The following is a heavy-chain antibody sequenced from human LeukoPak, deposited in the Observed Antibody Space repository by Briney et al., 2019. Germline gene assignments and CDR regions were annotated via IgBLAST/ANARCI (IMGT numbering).Heavy chain of an antibody. J-gene: IGHJ4*02. Sequence: SQTLSLTCTASGDSTTSGSYYWSWIRQPAGKGLEWIGRIFISGGTNYNPSLRSRVTMSLDTSKNQFSLKLYSVTAADTAVYYCAREKGYMVRGKLGYWGQGTLVTVSS. D-gene: IGHD3-10*01. CDR2: IFISGGT. V-gene: IGHV4-61*02. CDR3: AREKGYMVRGKLGY. CDR1: GDSTTSGSYY.